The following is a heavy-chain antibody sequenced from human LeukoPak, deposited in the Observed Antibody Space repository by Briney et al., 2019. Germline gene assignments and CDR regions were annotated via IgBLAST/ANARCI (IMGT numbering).Heavy chain of an antibody. CDR3: AGRPYNWNYVDF. CDR2: IYYSGST. CDR1: GGSISSYY. J-gene: IGHJ4*02. Sequence: ASETLSLTCTVSGGSISSYYWSWIRQPPGKGLEWIGYIYYSGSTNYNPSLKSRVTISVDTSKNQFSLKLSSVTAADTAVYYCAGRPYNWNYVDFWGQGTLVTVSS. D-gene: IGHD1-20*01. V-gene: IGHV4-59*08.